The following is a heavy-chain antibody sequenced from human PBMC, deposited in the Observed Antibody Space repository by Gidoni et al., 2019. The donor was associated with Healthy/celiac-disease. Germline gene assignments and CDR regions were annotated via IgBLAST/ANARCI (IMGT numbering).Heavy chain of an antibody. Sequence: QVQLVQSGAEVKKPGASVKVSCKASGYLFTGYYMHWVRQAPGPGLEWMGWINPNSGGTNYAQKFQGRVTMTRDTSISTAYMELSRLRSDDTAVYYCARGFKKFVDTAAHFDYWGQGTLVTVSS. D-gene: IGHD5-18*01. CDR2: INPNSGGT. V-gene: IGHV1-2*02. CDR1: GYLFTGYY. CDR3: ARGFKKFVDTAAHFDY. J-gene: IGHJ4*02.